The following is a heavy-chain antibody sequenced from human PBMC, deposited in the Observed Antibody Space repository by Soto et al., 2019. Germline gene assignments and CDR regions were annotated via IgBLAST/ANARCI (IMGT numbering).Heavy chain of an antibody. D-gene: IGHD3-3*01. Sequence: PVGSLRLCYAASGLTFSSYAMSWVRQAPGKGLEWVSAISGSGGSTYYADSVKGRFTISRDNSKNTLYLQMNSLRAEDTAVYYCAKDSANYDFWSGYFTNWGQGTLVTVSS. CDR1: GLTFSSYA. J-gene: IGHJ4*02. CDR2: ISGSGGST. CDR3: AKDSANYDFWSGYFTN. V-gene: IGHV3-23*01.